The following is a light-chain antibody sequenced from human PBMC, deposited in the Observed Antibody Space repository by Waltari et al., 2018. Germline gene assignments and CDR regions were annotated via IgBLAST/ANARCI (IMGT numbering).Light chain of an antibody. CDR2: DVT. V-gene: IGLV2-11*01. Sequence: QSALTQPRSVSGSPGQSVTISCTATRSDVGGYNLVSWYQQPPGKAPKPMIFDVTKRPSGVPDRFSGSKSGNTASLTISGLQAEDEADYYCCSYAGTYTFELFGGGTKLTVL. J-gene: IGLJ2*01. CDR3: CSYAGTYTFEL. CDR1: RSDVGGYNL.